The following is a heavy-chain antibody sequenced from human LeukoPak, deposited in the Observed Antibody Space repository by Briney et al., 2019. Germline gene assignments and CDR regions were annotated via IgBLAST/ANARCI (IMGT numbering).Heavy chain of an antibody. V-gene: IGHV3-21*01. D-gene: IGHD3-16*02. CDR1: GFTFSSYS. J-gene: IGHJ4*02. CDR3: ARGCYDYVWGSYRKRKIYYFDY. CDR2: ISSSSSYI. Sequence: GGSLRPSCAASGFTFSSYSMNWVRQAPGKGLEWVSSISSSSSYIYYADSVKGRFTISRDNAKNSLYLQMNSLRAEDTAVYYCARGCYDYVWGSYRKRKIYYFDYWGQGTLVTVSS.